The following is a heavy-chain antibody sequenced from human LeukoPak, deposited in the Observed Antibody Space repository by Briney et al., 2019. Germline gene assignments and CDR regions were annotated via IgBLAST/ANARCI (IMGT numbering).Heavy chain of an antibody. V-gene: IGHV4-30-4*08. Sequence: SQTLSLTCTVSGGSISSGDYYWSWIRQPPGTGLEWIGYIYYSGSTYYNPSLKSRVTISVDTSKNQFSLKLSSVTAADTAVYYCARIGRTITIFGVASMGWFDPWGQGTLVTVSS. J-gene: IGHJ5*02. D-gene: IGHD3-3*01. CDR3: ARIGRTITIFGVASMGWFDP. CDR1: GGSISSGDYY. CDR2: IYYSGST.